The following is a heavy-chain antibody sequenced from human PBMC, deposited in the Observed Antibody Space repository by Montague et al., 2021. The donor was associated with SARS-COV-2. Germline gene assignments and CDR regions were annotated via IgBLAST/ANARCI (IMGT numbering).Heavy chain of an antibody. CDR2: INQDETAK. CDR3: ARSPRGSGTGWLDY. J-gene: IGHJ4*02. V-gene: IGHV3-7*01. Sequence: SLRPSCAASGFPSGDYQMTWVRQAPGKGLQWVANINQDETAKTYVDSVKGRFTISRDNAKNSLILQMNSLKDEDTAVYYCARSPRGSGTGWLDYWGQGTLVTVSS. CDR1: GFPSGDYQ. D-gene: IGHD3/OR15-3a*01.